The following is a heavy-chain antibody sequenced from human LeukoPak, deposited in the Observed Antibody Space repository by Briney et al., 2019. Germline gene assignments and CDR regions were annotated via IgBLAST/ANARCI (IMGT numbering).Heavy chain of an antibody. V-gene: IGHV4-34*01. CDR3: ARGRGSSSWYYCDY. Sequence: SETLSLTCAVYGGSFSGYYWSWIRQPPGKGLEWIGEINHSGSTNYNPSLKSRVTISVDTSKNQFSLKLSSVTAADTAVYYCARGRGSSSWYYCDYWGQGTLVTVSS. CDR1: GGSFSGYY. CDR2: INHSGST. D-gene: IGHD6-13*01. J-gene: IGHJ4*02.